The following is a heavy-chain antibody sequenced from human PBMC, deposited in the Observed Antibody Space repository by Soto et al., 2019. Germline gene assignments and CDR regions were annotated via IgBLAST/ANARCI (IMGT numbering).Heavy chain of an antibody. CDR2: IYHSGST. D-gene: IGHD2-15*01. J-gene: IGHJ6*02. Sequence: SETLSLTCAATGGSISSGGYSWSWIRQPPGKGLEWIGYIYHSGSTYYNPSLKSRVTISVDRSKNQFSLKMNSVTAADTAVYYCASRLTVVGGRDVWGQGTTVTVS. V-gene: IGHV4-30-2*01. CDR3: ASRLTVVGGRDV. CDR1: GGSISSGGYS.